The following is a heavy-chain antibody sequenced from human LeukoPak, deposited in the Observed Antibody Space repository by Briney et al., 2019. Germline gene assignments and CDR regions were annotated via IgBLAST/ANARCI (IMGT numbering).Heavy chain of an antibody. Sequence: GGSLRLSCAASGFTFSNAWMSWVRQAPGKGLEWVGRIKSKTDGGTTDYAAPVKGRFTISRDDSKNTLYLQMNSLKTEDTAVYYCAKDLGGGSGWYLPFDYWGQGTLVTVSS. D-gene: IGHD6-19*01. J-gene: IGHJ4*02. CDR2: IKSKTDGGTT. V-gene: IGHV3-15*01. CDR3: AKDLGGGSGWYLPFDY. CDR1: GFTFSNAW.